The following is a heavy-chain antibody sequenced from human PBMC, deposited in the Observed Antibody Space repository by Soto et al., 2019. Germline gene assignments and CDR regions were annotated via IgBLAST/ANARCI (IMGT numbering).Heavy chain of an antibody. V-gene: IGHV3-33*01. D-gene: IGHD1-1*01. CDR2: IWSDGNNR. CDR1: GFMFSNHG. CDR3: VRGDNWNDEASDY. J-gene: IGHJ4*02. Sequence: QVQLVESGGGVVQPGRSLRLSCAASGFMFSNHGMHWVRQAPGKGLEWVAVIWSDGNNRYYADSVKGRFTISRDNSKNTVYLQMNSLRAEDTAVYYCVRGDNWNDEASDYWRQGTLVTFSS.